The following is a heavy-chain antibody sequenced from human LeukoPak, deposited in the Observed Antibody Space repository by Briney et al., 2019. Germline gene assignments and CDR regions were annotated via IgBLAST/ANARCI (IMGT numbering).Heavy chain of an antibody. CDR1: GFTFSSYE. CDR2: ISSSGSTI. J-gene: IGHJ4*02. V-gene: IGHV3-48*03. Sequence: PGGSLRLSRAASGFTFSSYEMNWVRQAPGKGLEWVSYISSSGSTIYYADSVKGRFIISRDNAKNSLYLQMNSLRAEDTAVYYCARDYGGSSPFDYWGQGTLVTVSS. CDR3: ARDYGGSSPFDY. D-gene: IGHD4-23*01.